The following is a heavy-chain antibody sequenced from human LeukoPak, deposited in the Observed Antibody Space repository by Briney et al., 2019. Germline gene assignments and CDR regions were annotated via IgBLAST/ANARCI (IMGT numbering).Heavy chain of an antibody. Sequence: GGSLRLSCAASGFTFSNYAMSWVRQAPGKGLEWVSAISGSGSSTYYADSVKGRFAVSRDNAKNSLYLQMNSLRAEDTAVYYCAELGITMIGGVWGKGTTVTISS. CDR3: AELGITMIGGV. D-gene: IGHD3-10*02. CDR1: GFTFSNYA. CDR2: ISGSGSST. J-gene: IGHJ6*04. V-gene: IGHV3-23*01.